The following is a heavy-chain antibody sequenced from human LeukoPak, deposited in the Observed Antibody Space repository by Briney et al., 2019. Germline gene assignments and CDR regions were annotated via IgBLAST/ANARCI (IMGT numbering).Heavy chain of an antibody. CDR1: GGSISSYY. Sequence: SETLSLTCTVSGGSISSYYWGWIRQPPGKGLEWIGSIYHSGSTYYNPSLKSRVTISVDTSKNQFSLKLSSVTAADTAVYYCARQYSSSWYGYFQHWGQGTLVTVSS. J-gene: IGHJ1*01. D-gene: IGHD6-13*01. V-gene: IGHV4-59*04. CDR3: ARQYSSSWYGYFQH. CDR2: IYHSGST.